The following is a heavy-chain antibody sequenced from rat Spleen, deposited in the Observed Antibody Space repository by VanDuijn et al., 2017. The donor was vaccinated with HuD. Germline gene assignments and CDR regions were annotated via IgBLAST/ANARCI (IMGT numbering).Heavy chain of an antibody. CDR2: INKDSSTI. V-gene: IGHV4-2*01. D-gene: IGHD1-11*01. CDR3: VRGPNYGGCADYFDY. J-gene: IGHJ2*01. CDR1: GFNFNDYW. Sequence: EVKLVESGGGLVQPGRSLKLSCAVSGFNFNDYWMGWVRQAPGKGLEWIGEINKDSSTINYITSLKDKFTISRDSAQETLYLQKNKLGSEDTAIYYCVRGPNYGGCADYFDYWGQGVMVTVSS.